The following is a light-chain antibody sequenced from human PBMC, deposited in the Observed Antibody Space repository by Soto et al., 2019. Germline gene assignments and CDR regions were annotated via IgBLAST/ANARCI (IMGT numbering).Light chain of an antibody. CDR3: QQSYSTLIT. CDR1: QSISSY. CDR2: AAS. V-gene: IGKV1-39*01. J-gene: IGKJ5*01. Sequence: DIQMTQSPSTLSASVGDIVTITFRASQSISSYLNCYQQKPGKAPKLLIYAASSLQSGVPSRFSGSGSGTDFTLTISSLQPEDFATYYCQQSYSTLITFGQGTRLEIK.